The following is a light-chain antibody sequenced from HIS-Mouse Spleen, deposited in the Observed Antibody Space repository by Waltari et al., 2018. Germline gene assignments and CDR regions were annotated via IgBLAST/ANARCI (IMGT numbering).Light chain of an antibody. CDR2: DDS. Sequence: SYVLTQPPSVSVAPGQTARITCGGNNIGSKSVHWYQQKPGQAPVLVVYDDSARPSGFPGRFSGSNSGNTATLTISRVEAGDEADYYCQVWDSSSDHPVFGGGTKLTVL. V-gene: IGLV3-21*02. CDR3: QVWDSSSDHPV. J-gene: IGLJ2*01. CDR1: NIGSKS.